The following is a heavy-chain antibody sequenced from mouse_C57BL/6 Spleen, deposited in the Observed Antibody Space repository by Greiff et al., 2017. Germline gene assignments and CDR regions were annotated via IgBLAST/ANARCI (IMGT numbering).Heavy chain of an antibody. CDR3: AKPHRHSWFAY. CDR1: GFSLTSYG. J-gene: IGHJ3*01. D-gene: IGHD6-1*01. V-gene: IGHV2-3*01. CDR2: IWGDGST. Sequence: VQLQQSGPGLVAPSQSLSITCPVSGFSLTSYGVSWVRQPPGKGLEWLGVIWGDGSTNYPSALISRLSIRKDNSKSHVFLKLNSLQTDDTATYYCAKPHRHSWFAYWGEGTLVTVSA.